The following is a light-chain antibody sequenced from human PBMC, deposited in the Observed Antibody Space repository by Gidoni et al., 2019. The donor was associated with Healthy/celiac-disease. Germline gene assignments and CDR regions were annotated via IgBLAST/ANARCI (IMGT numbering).Light chain of an antibody. Sequence: SYELTQLPSVSVSPGQTASITCSGDNLGDKYACWYQQKPGQSPVLVIYQDSKRPSGIPERFSGSSSGNTATLTISGTQAMDEADYYCQAWDSSTVVFGGGTKLTVL. V-gene: IGLV3-1*01. CDR2: QDS. J-gene: IGLJ2*01. CDR1: NLGDKY. CDR3: QAWDSSTVV.